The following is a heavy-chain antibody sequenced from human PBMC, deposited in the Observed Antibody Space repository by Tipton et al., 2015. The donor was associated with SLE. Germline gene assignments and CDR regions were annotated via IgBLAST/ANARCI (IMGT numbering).Heavy chain of an antibody. V-gene: IGHV4-38-2*02. CDR3: VRDADWGHKNYFDP. Sequence: TLSLTCGVSGYSIGSGYYWGWIRQPPGKGLEWVGTVSHSGITYYNPSLQSRVTMSVDTSQSHFSLRLSAVTAADTAVYYCVRDADWGHKNYFDPWGQGTLVTVSS. D-gene: IGHD7-27*01. J-gene: IGHJ5*02. CDR2: VSHSGIT. CDR1: GYSIGSGYY.